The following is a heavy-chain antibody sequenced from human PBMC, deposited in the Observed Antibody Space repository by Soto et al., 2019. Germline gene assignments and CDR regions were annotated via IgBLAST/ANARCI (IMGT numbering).Heavy chain of an antibody. Sequence: EVQLVESGGGLVKPGGSLRLSCTASGFTFSSYSMNWVRQAPGKGLEWVSSISSSSSYIYYADSVKGRFTISRDNAKNSLYLQMNSLRAEDATVYYCARDGFEHYGDYGSYQYYYMDVWGKGTTVTVSS. CDR1: GFTFSSYS. V-gene: IGHV3-21*01. D-gene: IGHD4-17*01. CDR2: ISSSSSYI. J-gene: IGHJ6*03. CDR3: ARDGFEHYGDYGSYQYYYMDV.